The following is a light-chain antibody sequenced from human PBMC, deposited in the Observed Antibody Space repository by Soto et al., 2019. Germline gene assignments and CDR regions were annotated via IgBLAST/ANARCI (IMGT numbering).Light chain of an antibody. J-gene: IGKJ2*01. CDR2: EAS. V-gene: IGKV1-5*03. Sequence: DVQMTQSPSTLSASIGDRVTITCRANECISVWLAWYQQKPGKAPNLLIYEASTLASGVPSRFSGSGSGTEFTLTISGLQPADCATYYCQQYDSYRFTFAQGTNLEI. CDR1: ECISVW. CDR3: QQYDSYRFT.